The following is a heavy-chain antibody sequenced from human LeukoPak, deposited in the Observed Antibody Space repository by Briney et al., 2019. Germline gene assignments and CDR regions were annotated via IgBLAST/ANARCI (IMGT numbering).Heavy chain of an antibody. V-gene: IGHV3-48*04. Sequence: GGSLRLSCAASGFTFSTYSMNWVRRAPGKGLEWVSYISSSSSPIRYAESVKGRFTISRDNAKNSLYLQMNSLRAEDTAVYYCARDPGRVRGVLGFDYWGQGIPVTVSS. J-gene: IGHJ4*02. CDR1: GFTFSTYS. D-gene: IGHD3-10*01. CDR2: ISSSSSPI. CDR3: ARDPGRVRGVLGFDY.